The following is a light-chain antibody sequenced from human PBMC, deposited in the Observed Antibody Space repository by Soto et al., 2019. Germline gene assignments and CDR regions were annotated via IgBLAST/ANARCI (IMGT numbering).Light chain of an antibody. CDR2: GAS. Sequence: IVMTQSPATVSASPGERVTLSCRASQSVSGNVAWYHQKPGQPPRLLVYGASTTATDIPARFFGSGSETDFTLTITRLQSEDFRTYYCQQFNSWPRTFGQGTKVEIK. CDR1: QSVSGN. V-gene: IGKV3-15*01. CDR3: QQFNSWPRT. J-gene: IGKJ1*01.